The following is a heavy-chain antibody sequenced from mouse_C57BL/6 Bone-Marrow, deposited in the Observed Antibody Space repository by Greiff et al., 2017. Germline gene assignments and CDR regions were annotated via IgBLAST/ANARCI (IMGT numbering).Heavy chain of an antibody. V-gene: IGHV1-19*01. CDR2: INPYNGGT. CDR1: GYTFTDYY. D-gene: IGHD4-1*01. CDR3: AANWDWYFDV. J-gene: IGHJ1*03. Sequence: VQLQQSGPVLVKPGASVKRSCKASGYTFTDYYMNGVKQSHGKSLEWIGVINPYNGGTRYNQKFKGKATLTVDKSSSTAYMELNSLTAEASAVDYCAANWDWYFDVWGTGTTVTVSS.